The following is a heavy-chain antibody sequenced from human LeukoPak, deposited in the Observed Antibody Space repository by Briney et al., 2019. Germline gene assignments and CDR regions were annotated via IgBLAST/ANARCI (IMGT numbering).Heavy chain of an antibody. V-gene: IGHV3-21*04. J-gene: IGHJ5*02. CDR3: AREPRDYYDSSGYSS. Sequence: GGSLRLSCAASGFTFSTYSMNWVRQAPGKGLEWVSFISSSSEYIYYADSVKGRFTISRDNSKNTLYLQMNSLRAEDTAVYYCAREPRDYYDSSGYSSWGQGTLVTVSS. CDR2: ISSSSEYI. D-gene: IGHD3-22*01. CDR1: GFTFSTYS.